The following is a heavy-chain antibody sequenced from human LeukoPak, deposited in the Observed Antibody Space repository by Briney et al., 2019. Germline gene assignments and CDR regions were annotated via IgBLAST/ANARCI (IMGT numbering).Heavy chain of an antibody. D-gene: IGHD3-22*01. V-gene: IGHV4-34*01. CDR1: GGSFSGYY. CDR3: ARGYYYDSSGYPILGWSDP. Sequence: PSETLSLTCAVYGGSFSGYYWSWIRQPPGKGLEWIGEINHSGSTNYNPSLKSRVTISVDTSKNQFSLKLSSVTAADTAVYYCARGYYYDSSGYPILGWSDPWGQGTLVTVSS. CDR2: INHSGST. J-gene: IGHJ5*02.